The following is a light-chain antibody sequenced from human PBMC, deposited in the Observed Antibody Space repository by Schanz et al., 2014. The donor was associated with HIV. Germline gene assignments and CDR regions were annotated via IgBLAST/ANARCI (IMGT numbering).Light chain of an antibody. V-gene: IGLV1-47*01. CDR2: RNN. CDR3: QSFDRSLGRVV. J-gene: IGLJ2*01. CDR1: NSNIGSNY. Sequence: QSVLTQPPSVSATPGQRVTIFCSGSNSNIGSNYVYWYQQFPGTAPKLIIYRNNQRPSGVPDRFSGSKSVNSASLAITGLQAEDEADYYCQSFDRSLGRVVFGGGTKLTVL.